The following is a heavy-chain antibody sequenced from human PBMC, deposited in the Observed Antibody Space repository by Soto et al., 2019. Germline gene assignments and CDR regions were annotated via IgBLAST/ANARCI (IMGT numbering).Heavy chain of an antibody. D-gene: IGHD3-16*01. CDR2: IIPVFDKA. Sequence: QVQLVQSGADVKKPGSSVKVSCKTSGGSFGSSAISWVRQAPAQGLEWMGEIIPVFDKANYAQNCQGRLTITADELTGTVFMELSSLSSEDTAVYFCARLRRDWGDAFDLWGLGTFVTVSS. CDR1: GGSFGSSA. CDR3: ARLRRDWGDAFDL. J-gene: IGHJ3*01. V-gene: IGHV1-69*01.